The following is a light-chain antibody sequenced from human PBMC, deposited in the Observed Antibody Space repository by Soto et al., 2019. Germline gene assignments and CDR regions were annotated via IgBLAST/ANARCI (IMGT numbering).Light chain of an antibody. V-gene: IGKV3D-20*02. Sequence: EIVLTQSPGTLSLSPADTATLSCRASQSVSNTYLAWYQQKPGQAPRLFIYDASTRATGIPARFSASGSGTDFTLTTSSLEPEDFAVYYCQQRSKWPITFGQGTRLEIK. CDR2: DAS. CDR3: QQRSKWPIT. CDR1: QSVSNTY. J-gene: IGKJ5*01.